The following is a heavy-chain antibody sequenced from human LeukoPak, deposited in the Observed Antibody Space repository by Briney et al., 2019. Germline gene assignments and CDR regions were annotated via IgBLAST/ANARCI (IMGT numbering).Heavy chain of an antibody. V-gene: IGHV4-59*01. J-gene: IGHJ6*02. CDR3: ARSISGSVLRYFDWLPTTEYYYYGMDV. CDR2: IYYSGST. CDR1: GGSISSYY. Sequence: PETLSLTCTVSGGSISSYYWSWIRQPPGKGLEWIGYIYYSGSTNYNPSLKSRVTISVDTSKNQFSLKLSSVTAADTAVYYCARSISGSVLRYFDWLPTTEYYYYGMDVWGQGTTVTVSS. D-gene: IGHD3-9*01.